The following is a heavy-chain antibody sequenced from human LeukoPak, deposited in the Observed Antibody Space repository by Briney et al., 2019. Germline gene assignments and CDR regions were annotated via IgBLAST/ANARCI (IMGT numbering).Heavy chain of an antibody. V-gene: IGHV3-74*01. CDR2: SNSDGSTT. CDR1: GFTFRTYW. D-gene: IGHD4-23*01. J-gene: IGHJ3*02. CDR3: ARDLKGPVNDVFDI. Sequence: TGGSLRLSCAASGFTFRTYWMHWVRQATGKGLVWVSHSNSDGSTTSYADSVKGRFTISRDNAKNTLYMQMNSLRAEDTAVYYCARDLKGPVNDVFDIWGQGTMVTVSS.